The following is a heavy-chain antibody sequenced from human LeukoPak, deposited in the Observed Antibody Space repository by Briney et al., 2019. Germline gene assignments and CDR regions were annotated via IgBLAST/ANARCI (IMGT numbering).Heavy chain of an antibody. CDR2: INPSGGST. D-gene: IGHD2-21*02. CDR1: GYTFTSYY. V-gene: IGHV1-46*01. CDR3: AREYCGGDCPSTMGYYGMDV. Sequence: ASVKVSCKASGYTFTSYYMHWVRQAPGQGLEWMGIINPSGGSTSYAQEFQGRVTMTRDTSTSTVYMELSSLRSEDTAVYYCAREYCGGDCPSTMGYYGMDVWGQGTTVTVSS. J-gene: IGHJ6*02.